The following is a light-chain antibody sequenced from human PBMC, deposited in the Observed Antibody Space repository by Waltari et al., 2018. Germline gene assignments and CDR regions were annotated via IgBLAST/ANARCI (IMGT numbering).Light chain of an antibody. CDR1: SSDVGGYNY. CDR2: DVS. V-gene: IGLV2-11*01. Sequence: QSALTQPRSVSGSPGQSVTISCTGTSSDVGGYNYVSWYQQHPGKAPKLMIYDVSKRPSGLPDRFSGSKSGNTASLTISGLQTEDEADYYCCSFAGSHTYVVFGGGTKLTVL. CDR3: CSFAGSHTYVV. J-gene: IGLJ2*01.